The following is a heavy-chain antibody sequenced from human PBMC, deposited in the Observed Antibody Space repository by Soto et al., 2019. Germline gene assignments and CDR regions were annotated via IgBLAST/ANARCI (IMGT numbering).Heavy chain of an antibody. J-gene: IGHJ4*02. CDR1: GGSISSGGYS. V-gene: IGHV4-30-2*01. CDR2: IYHSGST. CDR3: AGGSAYYFDY. Sequence: PSETLSLTCAVSGGSISSGGYSWSWIRQPPGKGLEWIGYIYHSGSTYYNPSLKSRVTISVDRSKNQFSLKLSSVTAADTAVYYCAGGSAYYFDYWGQGTLVTVSS. D-gene: IGHD2-15*01.